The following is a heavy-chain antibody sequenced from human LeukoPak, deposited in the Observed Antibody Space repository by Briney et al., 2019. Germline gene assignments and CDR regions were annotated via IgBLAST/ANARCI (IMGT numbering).Heavy chain of an antibody. CDR1: GGTFGSYA. Sequence: SVKVSCKASGGTFGSYAISWVRQAPGQGLEWMGGIIPIFGTANYAQKFQGRVTITTDESTSTAYMELSSLRSEDTAVYYCASTYDSSGYYSPSWFDPWGQGTLVTVSS. D-gene: IGHD3-22*01. CDR2: IIPIFGTA. J-gene: IGHJ5*02. CDR3: ASTYDSSGYYSPSWFDP. V-gene: IGHV1-69*05.